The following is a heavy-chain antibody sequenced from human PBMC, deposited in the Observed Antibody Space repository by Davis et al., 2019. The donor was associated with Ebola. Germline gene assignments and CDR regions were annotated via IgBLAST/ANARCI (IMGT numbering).Heavy chain of an antibody. CDR2: ISAYNGNT. CDR1: GYTFTSYG. D-gene: IGHD2-2*01. CDR3: ARAGYCSSTSCQNYYYYYGMDV. V-gene: IGHV1-18*01. Sequence: ASVKVSCKASGYTFTSYGISWVRQAPGQGLEWMGWISAYNGNTNYAQKLQGRVTMTTDTSTSTAYMELRSLRSDDTAVYYCARAGYCSSTSCQNYYYYYGMDVWGQGTTVTVSS. J-gene: IGHJ6*02.